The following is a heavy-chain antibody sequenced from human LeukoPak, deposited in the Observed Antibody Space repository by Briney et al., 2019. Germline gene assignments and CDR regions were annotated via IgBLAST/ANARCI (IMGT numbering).Heavy chain of an antibody. V-gene: IGHV4-34*01. CDR3: ARGGLTAVAGRVNFDY. CDR1: GGSFSGYY. J-gene: IGHJ4*02. Sequence: PSETLSLTCAIYGGSFSGYYWSWIRQPPGKGLEWIGEINHSGSTNYNPSLKSRVTISVDTSKNQFSLKLSSVTAADTAVYYCARGGLTAVAGRVNFDYWGQGTLVTVSS. CDR2: INHSGST. D-gene: IGHD6-19*01.